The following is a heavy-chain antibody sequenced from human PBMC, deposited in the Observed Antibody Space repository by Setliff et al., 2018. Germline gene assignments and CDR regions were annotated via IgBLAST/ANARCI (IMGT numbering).Heavy chain of an antibody. J-gene: IGHJ4*02. D-gene: IGHD3-16*01. CDR2: IKQDGSEK. CDR1: GFTFSNYA. Sequence: GGSLRLSCAASGFTFSNYAMGWVRQPPGKGLEWVANIKQDGSEKYYVDSVKGRFTISRDNAKNSLYLQMNSLRAEDTAVYYCARDGGEYWGQGTLVTVSS. V-gene: IGHV3-7*01. CDR3: ARDGGEY.